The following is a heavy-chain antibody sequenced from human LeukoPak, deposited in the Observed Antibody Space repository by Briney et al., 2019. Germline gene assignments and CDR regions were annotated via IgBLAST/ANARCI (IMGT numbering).Heavy chain of an antibody. CDR1: GGSISSYY. D-gene: IGHD1-1*01. Sequence: SETLSLTCTVSGGSISSYYWSWIRQPPGKGLEWIGYIYYSGSTNYNPSLKSRVTISVDTSKNQFSLKLSSVTAADTAVYYCARERGTTYSDYWGQGTLVTVSS. J-gene: IGHJ4*02. CDR3: ARERGTTYSDY. CDR2: IYYSGST. V-gene: IGHV4-59*01.